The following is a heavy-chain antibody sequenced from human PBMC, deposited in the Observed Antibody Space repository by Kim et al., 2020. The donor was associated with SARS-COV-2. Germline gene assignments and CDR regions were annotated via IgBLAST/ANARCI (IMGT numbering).Heavy chain of an antibody. CDR2: ISGRGSRI. J-gene: IGHJ4*02. V-gene: IGHV3-48*02. Sequence: GGSLRLSCAASGLTFSSYSMIWVRQAPGKGLEWVSYISGRGSRIFYADSVKGRFTVARDNAKNSVYLEMNSLRDEDTAVYYCARMGLTTESSEFDHWGQGTQVTVSS. D-gene: IGHD3-10*01. CDR3: ARMGLTTESSEFDH. CDR1: GLTFSSYS.